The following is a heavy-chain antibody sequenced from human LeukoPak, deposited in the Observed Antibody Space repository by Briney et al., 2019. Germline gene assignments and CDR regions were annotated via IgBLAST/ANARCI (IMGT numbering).Heavy chain of an antibody. CDR1: GFTFSSYS. Sequence: GGSLRLSCAASGFTFSSYSMNWVRQAPGKGLEWVSSISSSSGYIYYADSVKGRFTISRDNAKDSLYLQMNSLRAEDTAVYYCARDGIVGATNGFDYWGQGTLVTVSS. CDR2: ISSSSGYI. D-gene: IGHD1-26*01. CDR3: ARDGIVGATNGFDY. V-gene: IGHV3-21*01. J-gene: IGHJ4*02.